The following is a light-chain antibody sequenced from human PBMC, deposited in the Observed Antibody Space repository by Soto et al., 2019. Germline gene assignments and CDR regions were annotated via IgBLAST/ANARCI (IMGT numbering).Light chain of an antibody. CDR3: QQYDILPIT. CDR2: DAS. J-gene: IGKJ5*01. CDR1: QDINIY. V-gene: IGKV1-33*01. Sequence: IQMTQSPSSLFASVGDRVAITCQATQDINIYLNWYQQKPGKAPNLLIYDASNLEIGVPSRFSGSGSGTHFTFTISSLQTEDIGTYYCQQYDILPITFGRGRRPEIK.